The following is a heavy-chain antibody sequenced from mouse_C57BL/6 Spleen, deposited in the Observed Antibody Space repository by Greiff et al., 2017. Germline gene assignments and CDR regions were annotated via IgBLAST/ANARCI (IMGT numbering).Heavy chain of an antibody. Sequence: QVQLQQPGAELVKPGASVKLSCKASGYTFTIYWMHWVKQRPGRGLEWIGRIDPNSGGTKYNEKFKSKATLTVDKPSSTAYMQHGSLTSEDSEVYYCARWDGYDDDGGFAYWGQGTLVTVSA. CDR3: ARWDGYDDDGGFAY. V-gene: IGHV1-72*01. D-gene: IGHD2-2*01. CDR1: GYTFTIYW. CDR2: IDPNSGGT. J-gene: IGHJ3*01.